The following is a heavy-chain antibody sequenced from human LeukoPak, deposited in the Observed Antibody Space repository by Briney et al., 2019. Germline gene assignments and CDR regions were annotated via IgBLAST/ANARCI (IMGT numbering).Heavy chain of an antibody. CDR2: IRYDGSNK. V-gene: IGHV3-30*02. CDR1: GFTFSSYG. CDR3: AKGPTAAHPFFDY. J-gene: IGHJ4*02. Sequence: PGGPLRLSCAASGFTFSSYGMHWVRRAPGKGLEWVAFIRYDGSNKYYADSVKGRFTISRDNSKNTLYLQMNSLRAEDTAVYYCAKGPTAAHPFFDYWGQGTLVTVSS. D-gene: IGHD4-17*01.